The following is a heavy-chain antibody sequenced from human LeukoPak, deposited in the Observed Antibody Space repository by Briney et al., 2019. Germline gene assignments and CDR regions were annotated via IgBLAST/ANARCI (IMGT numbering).Heavy chain of an antibody. CDR1: GFTFSIYE. D-gene: IGHD3-22*01. J-gene: IGHJ6*03. V-gene: IGHV3-48*03. CDR2: SSSGSTI. CDR3: ARVGNYYDSSGYALLYYYYYYMDV. Sequence: GGSLRLSCAASGFTFSIYEMNWVRQAPGKGLEWVSSSSGSTIYYADSVKGRFTISRDNAKNSLYLQMNSLRAEDTAVYYCARVGNYYDSSGYALLYYYYYYMDVWGKGTTVTISS.